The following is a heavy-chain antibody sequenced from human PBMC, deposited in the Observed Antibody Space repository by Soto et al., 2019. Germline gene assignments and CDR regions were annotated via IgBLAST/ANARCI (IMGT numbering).Heavy chain of an antibody. CDR3: ARVGGTTLTDY. CDR1: GYTFTNYA. V-gene: IGHV1-3*01. Sequence: GASVKASCKACGYTFTNYAVHWVRQAPGQRLEWMGWISAGDGETKLSQKFQDRVTITRDTSASTAYMELSRLRSEDTAVYYCARVGGTTLTDYWGQGTLVTVSS. CDR2: ISAGDGET. J-gene: IGHJ4*02. D-gene: IGHD4-17*01.